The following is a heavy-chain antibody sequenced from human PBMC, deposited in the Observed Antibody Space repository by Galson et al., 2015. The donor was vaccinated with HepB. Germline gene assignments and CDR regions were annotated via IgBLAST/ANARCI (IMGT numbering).Heavy chain of an antibody. CDR3: TTERDYSNYYYYYYMDV. Sequence: SLRLSCAASGFTFSNAWMNWVRQAPGKGLEWVGRIKSKTDGGTTDYAAPVKGRFTISRDDSKNTLYLQMNSLKTEDTAVYYCTTERDYSNYYYYYYMDVWGKGTTVTVSS. CDR1: GFTFSNAW. J-gene: IGHJ6*03. CDR2: IKSKTDGGTT. V-gene: IGHV3-15*07. D-gene: IGHD4-11*01.